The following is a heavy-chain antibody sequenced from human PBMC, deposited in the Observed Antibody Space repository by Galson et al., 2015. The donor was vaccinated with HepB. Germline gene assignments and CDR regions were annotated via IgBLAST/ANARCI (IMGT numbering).Heavy chain of an antibody. CDR1: GFTFSSYG. D-gene: IGHD3-10*01. J-gene: IGHJ4*02. CDR2: ISYDGSNK. CDR3: VSPMVRGVETDY. V-gene: IGHV3-30*03. Sequence: SLRLSCAASGFTFSSYGMHWVRQAPGKGLEWVAVISYDGSNKYYADSVKGRFTISRDNSKNTLYLQMNSLRAEDTAVYYCVSPMVRGVETDYWGQGTPVTVSS.